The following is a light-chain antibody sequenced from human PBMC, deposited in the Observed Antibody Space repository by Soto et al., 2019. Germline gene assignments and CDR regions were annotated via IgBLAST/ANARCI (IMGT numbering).Light chain of an antibody. CDR1: STDVDGYDY. CDR2: DVN. J-gene: IGLJ1*01. V-gene: IGLV2-14*03. CDR3: STYTSSAPFYV. Sequence: QSVLTQPASVSGSPGQSLTISCTGASTDVDGYDYVSWYQQHPGQAPKLMIYDVNNRPSVVSYRFSGSKSGDTASLTISGLQAEDDADYYCSTYTSSAPFYVFGTGTKVTVL.